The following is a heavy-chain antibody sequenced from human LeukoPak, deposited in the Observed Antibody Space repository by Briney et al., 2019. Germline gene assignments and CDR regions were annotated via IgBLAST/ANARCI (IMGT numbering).Heavy chain of an antibody. V-gene: IGHV4-39*01. J-gene: IGHJ5*02. CDR2: MYYTGST. CDR3: ARVVVAGTLTRNWFDP. CDR1: GGSISSSSYY. Sequence: PSETLSLTCTVSGGSISSSSYYWGWIRQPPGKGLEWIGSMYYTGSTYNNPSLKSRVTISVDMSKNQFSLRLSSVTAADTAVYYCARVVVAGTLTRNWFDPWGQGTLVTVSS. D-gene: IGHD6-19*01.